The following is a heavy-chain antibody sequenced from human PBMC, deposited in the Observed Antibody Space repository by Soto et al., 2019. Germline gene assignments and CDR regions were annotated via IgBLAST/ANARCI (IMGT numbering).Heavy chain of an antibody. CDR1: GFTFRSYS. CDR3: AKERFLAAYGPFDY. J-gene: IGHJ4*02. CDR2: ISGSGGST. D-gene: IGHD3-10*01. V-gene: IGHV3-23*01. Sequence: GGSLRLSCAASGFTFRSYSLSWVCQAPGKGLEWVSAISGSGGSTYYADSVKGRFTISRDNSKNTLYLQMNSLRAEDTAVYYCAKERFLAAYGPFDYWGQGTLVTVSS.